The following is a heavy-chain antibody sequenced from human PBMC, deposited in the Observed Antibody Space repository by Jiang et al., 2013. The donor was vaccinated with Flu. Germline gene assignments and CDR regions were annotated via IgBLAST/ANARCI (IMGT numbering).Heavy chain of an antibody. CDR3: ARGYSYVTY. CDR1: GFTFSTYW. D-gene: IGHD5-18*01. CDR2: IKQDGSEK. V-gene: IGHV3-7*03. Sequence: QLLESGGGLVQPGGSLRLSCAASGFTFSTYWMTWVRQAPGKGLEWVANIKQDGSEKFYVDSVKGRFTISRDNAKNSLYLQMNSLRAEDTAVYYCARGYSYVTYWGQGTLVTVSS. J-gene: IGHJ4*02.